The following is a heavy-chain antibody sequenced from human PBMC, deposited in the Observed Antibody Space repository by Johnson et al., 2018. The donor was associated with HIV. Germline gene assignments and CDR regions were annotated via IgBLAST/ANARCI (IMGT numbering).Heavy chain of an antibody. CDR3: ARAGRFTMIQGAFDI. D-gene: IGHD3-22*01. CDR1: GFTFNTYG. V-gene: IGHV3-30*19. J-gene: IGHJ3*02. Sequence: VQLVESGGGVVQPGGSLRLSCAASGFTFNTYGMDWVRQAPGKGLEWVAVISYDGSNKYYADSVQGRFTVSRDNSKNTLYLQMNSLRTEDTAVYYCARAGRFTMIQGAFDIWGQGTMVTVSS. CDR2: ISYDGSNK.